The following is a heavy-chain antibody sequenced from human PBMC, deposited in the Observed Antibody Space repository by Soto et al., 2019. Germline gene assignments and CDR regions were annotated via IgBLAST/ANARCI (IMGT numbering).Heavy chain of an antibody. D-gene: IGHD6-13*01. Sequence: QVQLVESGGGLVKSGGSLRLSCAASGFTFSDYYMSWIRQAPGKGLEWVSYIVIGSDYTNYADSVKGRFAISRDNAKNSLYLEMNSLRVEDTAVYYCARLRASSWYMGGYLDYWGQGTLVTVSS. CDR1: GFTFSDYY. CDR2: IVIGSDYT. V-gene: IGHV3-11*06. CDR3: ARLRASSWYMGGYLDY. J-gene: IGHJ4*02.